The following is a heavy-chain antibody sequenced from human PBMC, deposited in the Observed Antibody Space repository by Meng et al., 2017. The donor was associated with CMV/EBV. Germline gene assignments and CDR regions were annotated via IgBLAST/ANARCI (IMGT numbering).Heavy chain of an antibody. V-gene: IGHV3-11*01. D-gene: IGHD3-10*01. CDR2: ISSSGSTI. CDR3: ARTPMVRGVISHFDY. CDR1: GFTFSDYY. Sequence: GESLKISCAASGFTFSDYYMSWIRQAPGKGLEWVSYISSSGSTIYYADSVKGRFTISRDNAKNSLYPQMNSLRADDTAVYYCARTPMVRGVISHFDYWGQGTLVTVSS. J-gene: IGHJ4*02.